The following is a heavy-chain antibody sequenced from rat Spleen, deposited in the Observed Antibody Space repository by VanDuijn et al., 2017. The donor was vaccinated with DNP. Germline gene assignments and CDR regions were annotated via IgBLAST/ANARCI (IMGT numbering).Heavy chain of an antibody. J-gene: IGHJ4*01. CDR2: ISYVGST. V-gene: IGHV3-1*01. CDR3: ARLRLEWEVRAMDA. D-gene: IGHD1-1*01. Sequence: EVQLQESGPGLVKPSQSLSLTCSVTGYSITSNYWGWIRKFPGSEMEWIGHISYVGSTRYNPSLKSRTSITRDTSKNQFFLQLNSLTTEDTATYYCARLRLEWEVRAMDAWGQGTSVTVSS. CDR1: GYSITSNY.